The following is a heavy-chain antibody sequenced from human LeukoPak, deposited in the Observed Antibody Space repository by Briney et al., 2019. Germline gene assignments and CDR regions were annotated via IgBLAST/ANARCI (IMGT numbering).Heavy chain of an antibody. Sequence: SETLSLTCTVSGGSISSSSYYWGWIRQPPGKGLEWIGSIYYSGSTYYNPSLKSRVTISVDTSKNQFSLKLSSVTAADTAVYYCARDWYCSSTSCYGKRRFDPWGQGTLVTVSS. CDR1: GGSISSSSYY. D-gene: IGHD2-2*01. CDR3: ARDWYCSSTSCYGKRRFDP. CDR2: IYYSGST. V-gene: IGHV4-39*07. J-gene: IGHJ5*02.